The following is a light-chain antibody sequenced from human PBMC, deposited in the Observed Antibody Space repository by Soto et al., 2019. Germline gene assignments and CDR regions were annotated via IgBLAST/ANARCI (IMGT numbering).Light chain of an antibody. CDR3: SSYVGSKV. Sequence: QSALTQPPSASGSLGQSVTISCTGTSSDVGGYNYVSWYQQHPGKAPKLMISEVSKWPSGVPDRFSGSKSGNTASLTVSGLQAEDEADYYCSSYVGSKVFGGGTKVTVL. CDR1: SSDVGGYNY. V-gene: IGLV2-8*01. CDR2: EVS. J-gene: IGLJ3*02.